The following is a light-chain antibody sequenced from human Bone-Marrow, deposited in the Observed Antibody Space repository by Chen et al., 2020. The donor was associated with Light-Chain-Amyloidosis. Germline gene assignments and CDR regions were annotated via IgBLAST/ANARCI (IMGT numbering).Light chain of an antibody. CDR3: QQYNNWPLT. V-gene: IGKV3-15*01. CDR1: QSIRGN. CDR2: GAS. Sequence: VMTQSPVALSVSPGDTATLSCRASQSIRGNLAWYQQRPGQAPRLLNYGASARAPGIPARFSGSGFETDFTLTISPIQSEDFAGYFCQQYNNWPLTFGQGTRVDIK. J-gene: IGKJ1*01.